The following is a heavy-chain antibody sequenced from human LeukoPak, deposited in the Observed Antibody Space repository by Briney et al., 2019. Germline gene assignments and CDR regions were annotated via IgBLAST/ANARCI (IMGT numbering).Heavy chain of an antibody. CDR2: IYYSGST. Sequence: SETLSLTCTVSGGSVSSGSYYWSWIRQPPGKGLEWIGYIYYSGSTTYNPSLKSRVTISVDTSKNQFSLKLSSVTAADTAVYYCARVIVGATHSFYFDYWGQGTLVTVSS. CDR1: GGSVSSGSYY. CDR3: ARVIVGATHSFYFDY. D-gene: IGHD1-26*01. V-gene: IGHV4-61*01. J-gene: IGHJ4*02.